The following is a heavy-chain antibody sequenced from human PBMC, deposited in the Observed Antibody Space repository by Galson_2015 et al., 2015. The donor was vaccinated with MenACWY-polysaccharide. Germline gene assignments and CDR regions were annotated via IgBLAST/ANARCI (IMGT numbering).Heavy chain of an antibody. V-gene: IGHV4-4*02. CDR1: GASISSGDW. CDR3: AKYYYDSSGYQY. D-gene: IGHD3-22*01. Sequence: TLSLTCAVSGASISSGDWWSWLRQPPGKGLEWVGEIHHSGSTSYNPSLKSRVTISVDKSKNQFSLKLISVTAADTAVYYCAKYYYDSSGYQYWGQGTLVTVSS. J-gene: IGHJ4*02. CDR2: IHHSGST.